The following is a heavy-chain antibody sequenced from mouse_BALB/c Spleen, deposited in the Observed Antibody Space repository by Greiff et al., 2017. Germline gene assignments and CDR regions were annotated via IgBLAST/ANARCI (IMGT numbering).Heavy chain of an antibody. D-gene: IGHD4-1*01. CDR2: IDPANGNT. V-gene: IGHV14-3*02. Sequence: EVKLQESGAELVKPGASVKLSCTASGFNIKDTYMHWVKQRPEQGLEWIGRIDPANGNTKYDPKFQGKATITADTSSNTAYLQLSSLTSEDTAVYYCARNWDSWYFDVWGAGTTVTVSS. CDR1: GFNIKDTY. J-gene: IGHJ1*01. CDR3: ARNWDSWYFDV.